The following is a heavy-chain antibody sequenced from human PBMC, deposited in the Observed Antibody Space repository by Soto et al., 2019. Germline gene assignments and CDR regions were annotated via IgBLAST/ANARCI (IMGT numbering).Heavy chain of an antibody. Sequence: EVQLLESGGGLVQPGGSVRLSCEPSGITFSRYDMSWVRLAPGKGLEWVSAINGGRSFYGYSVEGRFTVSRDNSKNTLYLLTDCRRDEDTGIYYCSTHAWDLWGQGTLVTVSS. CDR2: INGGRS. J-gene: IGHJ5*02. V-gene: IGHV3-23*02. D-gene: IGHD2-2*01. CDR1: GITFSRYD. CDR3: STHAWDL.